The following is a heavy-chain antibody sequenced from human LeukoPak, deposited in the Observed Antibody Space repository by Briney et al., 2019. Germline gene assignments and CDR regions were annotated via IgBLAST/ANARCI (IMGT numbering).Heavy chain of an antibody. V-gene: IGHV3-21*01. CDR1: GIIFSTYS. J-gene: IGHJ4*02. Sequence: PGGSLRLSCAAPGIIFSTYSTNWVRQAPGKGLEWVSSISSSSSYIYYADSVKGRFTISRDNAKNSLYLQMNSLRAEDKAVYYWARDGRGDYDYYDSSGYPFDFWGQGTLVTVSS. CDR3: ARDGRGDYDYYDSSGYPFDF. D-gene: IGHD3-22*01. CDR2: ISSSSSYI.